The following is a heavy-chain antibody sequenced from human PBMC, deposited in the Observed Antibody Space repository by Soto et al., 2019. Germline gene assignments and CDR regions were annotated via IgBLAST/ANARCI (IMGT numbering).Heavy chain of an antibody. CDR2: ISDSGDST. D-gene: IGHD3-10*01. Sequence: EVHLLESGGGLVQPGGSLRLSCAASGFTFSNYAMNWFRQAPGKGLEWVSVISDSGDSTYYADSVKGRFTISRDKSKNTLYLHMNSLTAEDTAVYYCAKDGFSGSGKYYFDYWGQGTLVTVSS. CDR3: AKDGFSGSGKYYFDY. V-gene: IGHV3-23*01. J-gene: IGHJ4*02. CDR1: GFTFSNYA.